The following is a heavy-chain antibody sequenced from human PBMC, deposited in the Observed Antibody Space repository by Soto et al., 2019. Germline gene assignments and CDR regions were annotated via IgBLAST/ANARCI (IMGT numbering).Heavy chain of an antibody. CDR3: ARGVAGSGFDL. CDR1: GDSVSSNAAA. D-gene: IGHD6-19*01. J-gene: IGHJ4*02. Sequence: SQTLSLTCAISGDSVSSNAAAWNWIRSSPSRGLEWLGRTYYRSNWRHDYAVSVKSRITVNPDTSKNHFSLQLNSVTPDDTAVYYCARGVAGSGFDLWGQGTLVTVSS. V-gene: IGHV6-1*01. CDR2: TYYRSNWRH.